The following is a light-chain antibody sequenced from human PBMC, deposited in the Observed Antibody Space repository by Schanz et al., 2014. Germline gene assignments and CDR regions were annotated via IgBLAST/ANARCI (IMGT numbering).Light chain of an antibody. J-gene: IGKJ3*01. Sequence: DIQMTQSPSTLSASVGDRVTITCRASQSISSWLAWYQQKPGQALKLLIYDASSLRSGVPSAFSGSGSGTEFTLTISSLQPDDFATYYCQQYQTYGGTFGPGTKVDV. CDR1: QSISSW. CDR2: DAS. V-gene: IGKV1-5*01. CDR3: QQYQTYGGT.